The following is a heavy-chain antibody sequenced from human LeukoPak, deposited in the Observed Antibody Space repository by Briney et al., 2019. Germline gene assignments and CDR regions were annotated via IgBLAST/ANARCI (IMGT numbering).Heavy chain of an antibody. Sequence: GGSLRLSCTASGFSFTDYIMHWVRQAPGKGLEWVSSISGSGAYIYYADSVKGRFTISRENAKNSLYLQMNSLRAGDTAVYYCARVGQASDAFDIWGQGTMVTVSS. CDR3: ARVGQASDAFDI. J-gene: IGHJ3*02. V-gene: IGHV3-21*01. CDR1: GFSFTDYI. CDR2: ISGSGAYI.